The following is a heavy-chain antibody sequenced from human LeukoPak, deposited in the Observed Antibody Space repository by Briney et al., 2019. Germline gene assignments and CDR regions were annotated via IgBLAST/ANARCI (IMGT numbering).Heavy chain of an antibody. CDR3: APRDIGIAVAGSDAFDI. D-gene: IGHD6-19*01. J-gene: IGHJ3*02. V-gene: IGHV3-23*01. Sequence: GGSVRLSCAASGFTFSSYGMSWVRQAPGKGLEWVSAISGSGGSTYYADSVKGRFTISRDNSKNTLFLQMNSLRAEDTAVYYCAPRDIGIAVAGSDAFDIWGQGTMVTVSS. CDR1: GFTFSSYG. CDR2: ISGSGGST.